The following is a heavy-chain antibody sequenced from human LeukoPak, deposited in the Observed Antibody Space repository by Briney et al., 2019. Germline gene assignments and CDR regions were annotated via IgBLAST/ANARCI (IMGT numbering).Heavy chain of an antibody. CDR1: GYTFTGYY. J-gene: IGHJ4*02. V-gene: IGHV1-2*02. CDR2: INPNSGGT. CDR3: ARDPGYSSGWSNLPLDY. Sequence: ASVKVSCKASGYTFTGYYMHWVRQAPGQGLEWMGWINPNSGGTNYAQKFQGRVTMTRDTSISTAYMELSRLRSDDTAVYYCARDPGYSSGWSNLPLDYWGQGTPVTVSS. D-gene: IGHD6-19*01.